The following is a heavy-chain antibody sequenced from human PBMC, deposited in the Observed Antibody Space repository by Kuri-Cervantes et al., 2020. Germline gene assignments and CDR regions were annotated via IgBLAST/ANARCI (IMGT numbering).Heavy chain of an antibody. CDR3: ARGVYDYVWGSYLPWFDP. D-gene: IGHD3-16*02. Sequence: GSLRLSCTVSGGSISSSSYYWGWIRQPPGKGLEWIGSIYYSGSTYYNPSLKSRVTISVDTSKNQFSLKLSSVTAADTAVYYCARGVYDYVWGSYLPWFDPWGQGTLVTVSS. CDR1: GGSISSSSYY. V-gene: IGHV4-39*07. CDR2: IYYSGST. J-gene: IGHJ5*02.